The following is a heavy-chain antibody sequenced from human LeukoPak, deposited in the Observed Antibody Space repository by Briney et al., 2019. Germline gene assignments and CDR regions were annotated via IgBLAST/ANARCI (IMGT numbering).Heavy chain of an antibody. CDR3: AREVKLNIVGVPAANANWFDP. CDR2: ISAYNGNT. V-gene: IGHV1-18*01. CDR1: GYTFTSYG. Sequence: ASVKVSCKASGYTFTSYGISWVRQAPGQGLEWMGWISAYNGNTNYAQKLQGRVTMTTDTSTSTAYMELRSLRSDETAVYYCAREVKLNIVGVPAANANWFDPWGQGTLVTVSS. D-gene: IGHD2-2*01. J-gene: IGHJ5*02.